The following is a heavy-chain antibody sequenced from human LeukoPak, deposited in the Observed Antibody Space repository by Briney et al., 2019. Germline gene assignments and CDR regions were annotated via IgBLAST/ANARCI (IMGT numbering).Heavy chain of an antibody. D-gene: IGHD6-13*01. CDR1: GGSFSGYY. J-gene: IGHJ4*02. CDR2: INHSGST. V-gene: IGHV4-34*01. Sequence: RSSETLSLTCAVYGGSFSGYYWSWIRQPPGKGLEWIGEINHSGSTNYNPSLKSRVTISVDTSKNQFSLKLSSVTAADTAVYYCARGIAAAGTEDYWGQGTLVTVSS. CDR3: ARGIAAAGTEDY.